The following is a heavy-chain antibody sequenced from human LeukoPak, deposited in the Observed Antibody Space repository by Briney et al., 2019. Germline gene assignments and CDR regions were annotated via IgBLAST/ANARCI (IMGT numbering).Heavy chain of an antibody. CDR1: GFTFSSYA. Sequence: PAGGSLRLSCAASGFTFSSYAMHWVRQAPDKGLEWVAVISNDGGNYYYVDSVKGRFTISRDNAKNTLSLQMNSLRAEDTAVYFCVRGGYGYGGRFDHWGQGTLVTVSS. D-gene: IGHD2-15*01. CDR2: ISNDGGNY. CDR3: VRGGYGYGGRFDH. J-gene: IGHJ4*02. V-gene: IGHV3-30*04.